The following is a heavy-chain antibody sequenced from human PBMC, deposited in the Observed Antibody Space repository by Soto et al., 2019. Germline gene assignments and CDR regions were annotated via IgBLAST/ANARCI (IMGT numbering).Heavy chain of an antibody. Sequence: VGSLRLSCAASGFTFSTYTMSWVRQAPGKGLEWVSAISVSGDYTYYANSVKGRFTVSRDNSKNTLYLQMNSLRAEDTALYYCVKDRSTSDWYGYFDYWGLRTLVTVSS. V-gene: IGHV3-23*01. D-gene: IGHD6-19*01. J-gene: IGHJ4*02. CDR1: GFTFSTYT. CDR3: VKDRSTSDWYGYFDY. CDR2: ISVSGDYT.